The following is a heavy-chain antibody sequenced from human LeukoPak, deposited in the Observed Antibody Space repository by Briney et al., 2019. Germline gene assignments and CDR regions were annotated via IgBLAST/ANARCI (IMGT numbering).Heavy chain of an antibody. CDR3: ARDSGDNWNPDY. CDR2: INPNSGGT. D-gene: IGHD1-20*01. CDR1: GYTFTCYY. Sequence: ASVKVSCKASGYTFTCYYMHWVRQAPGQGLEWMGWINPNSGGTNYAQKFQGRVTMTRDTSISTAYMELSRLRSDDTAVYYCARDSGDNWNPDYWGQGTLVTVSS. V-gene: IGHV1-2*02. J-gene: IGHJ4*02.